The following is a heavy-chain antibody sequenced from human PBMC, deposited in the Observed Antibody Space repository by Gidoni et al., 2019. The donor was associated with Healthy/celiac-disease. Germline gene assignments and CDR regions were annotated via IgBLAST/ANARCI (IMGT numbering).Heavy chain of an antibody. CDR2: ISGSGGST. V-gene: IGHV3-23*01. Sequence: EVQLLESGGGLVQPGGSLRLSCAASGFTFSRYAMSWRRQAPGKGLEWVSAISGSGGSTYYADSVKGRFTISRDNSKNTLYLQMNSLRAEDTAVYYCAKDPIAVAGYRIFDYWGQGTLVTVSS. CDR3: AKDPIAVAGYRIFDY. CDR1: GFTFSRYA. J-gene: IGHJ4*02. D-gene: IGHD6-19*01.